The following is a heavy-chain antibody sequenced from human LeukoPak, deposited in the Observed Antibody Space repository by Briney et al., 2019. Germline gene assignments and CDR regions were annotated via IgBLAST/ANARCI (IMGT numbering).Heavy chain of an antibody. CDR2: IYSSGST. CDR1: GGSISSGSYY. Sequence: PSETLSLTCTVSGGSISSGSYYWSWIRQPAGKGLEWIGRIYSSGSTNYNPSLKSRVTISVDTSKNQFSLKLSSVTAADTAVYYCARGHDYGDYWGQGTLVTVSS. CDR3: ARGHDYGDY. V-gene: IGHV4-61*02. J-gene: IGHJ4*02.